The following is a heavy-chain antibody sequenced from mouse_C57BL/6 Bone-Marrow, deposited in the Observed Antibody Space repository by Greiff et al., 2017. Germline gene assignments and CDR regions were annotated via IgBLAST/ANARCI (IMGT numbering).Heavy chain of an antibody. D-gene: IGHD6-1*01. V-gene: IGHV10-1*01. J-gene: IGHJ1*03. CDR3: VRQTSNYWYFDV. CDR1: GFSFNTYA. CDR2: IRSKSNKYAT. Sequence: EVKLMESGGGLVQPTGSLKLSCAASGFSFNTYAMNWVRQAPGNGLEWVARIRSKSNKYATYYADSVKDRFTISRDDSESMLYLQMNNLKTEDTAIYCCVRQTSNYWYFDVWGTGTTVTVSS.